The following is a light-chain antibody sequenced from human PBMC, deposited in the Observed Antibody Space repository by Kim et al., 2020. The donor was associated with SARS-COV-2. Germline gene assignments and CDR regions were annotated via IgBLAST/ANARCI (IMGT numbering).Light chain of an antibody. J-gene: IGLJ2*01. CDR2: QDF. CDR1: KLGEKY. CDR3: QAWDSGTVV. Sequence: YELTQPPSVSVSPGQTVTITCSGDKLGEKYSCWYQQKSGQSPVLVIYQDFKRPSGIPERFSGSNFGNTATLTISGTQAVDEADYYCQAWDSGTVVFGGGTKLTVL. V-gene: IGLV3-1*01.